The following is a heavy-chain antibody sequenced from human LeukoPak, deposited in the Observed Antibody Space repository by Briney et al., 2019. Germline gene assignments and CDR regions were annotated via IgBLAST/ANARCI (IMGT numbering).Heavy chain of an antibody. J-gene: IGHJ4*02. Sequence: PGGSLRLSCAASGFTFSNAWMGWVRQAPGKGLEWVGRIKSKTDGGTTDYAAPVKGRFTISRDDSKNTLYLQMNSLKTEDTAVYYCATDDRITIFGVVTGVYFDYWGQGTLVTVSS. CDR3: ATDDRITIFGVVTGVYFDY. CDR2: IKSKTDGGTT. D-gene: IGHD3-3*01. CDR1: GFTFSNAW. V-gene: IGHV3-15*01.